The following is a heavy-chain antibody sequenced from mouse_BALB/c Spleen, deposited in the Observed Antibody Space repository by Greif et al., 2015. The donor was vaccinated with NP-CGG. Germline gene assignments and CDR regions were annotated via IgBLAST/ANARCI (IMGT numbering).Heavy chain of an antibody. CDR3: ARDYFDY. J-gene: IGHJ2*01. CDR2: ISDGGSYT. Sequence: EVKVVESGGGLVKPGGSLKLSCAASGFTFSDYYMYWVRQTLEKRLEWVATISDGGSYTYYPDSVKGRFTISRDNAKNNLYLQMSSPKSEDTAMYYCARDYFDYWGQGTTLTVSS. V-gene: IGHV5-4*02. CDR1: GFTFSDYY.